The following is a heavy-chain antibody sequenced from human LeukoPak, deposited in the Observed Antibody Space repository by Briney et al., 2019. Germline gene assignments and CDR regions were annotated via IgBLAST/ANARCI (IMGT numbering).Heavy chain of an antibody. CDR2: IYSGGST. J-gene: IGHJ4*02. Sequence: GGSLRPSCAAAGLSVGSNSMGWVRQAPGRGRGWVAVIYSGGSTYYADSVKGRFTSSTDNSKNPLYLQMNSLRADDTAVYYCARDGRAGDYVDYWGQGTLVTVSS. D-gene: IGHD3-16*01. CDR1: GLSVGSNS. CDR3: ARDGRAGDYVDY. V-gene: IGHV3-66*01.